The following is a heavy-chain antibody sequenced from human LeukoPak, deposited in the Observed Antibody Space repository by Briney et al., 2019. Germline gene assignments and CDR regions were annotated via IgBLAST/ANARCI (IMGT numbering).Heavy chain of an antibody. D-gene: IGHD3-10*01. CDR3: AKVISFGELADS. CDR2: IHYNGNNR. CDR1: GFTFSSYW. V-gene: IGHV3-30*02. J-gene: IGHJ4*02. Sequence: GGSLRLSCAASGFTFSSYWMHWVRQAPGKGLEWVAFIHYNGNNRYYADSVKGRFTISRDNSKNTLFLQMNSLRTEDTAIYYCAKVISFGELADSWGQGTLVTVSS.